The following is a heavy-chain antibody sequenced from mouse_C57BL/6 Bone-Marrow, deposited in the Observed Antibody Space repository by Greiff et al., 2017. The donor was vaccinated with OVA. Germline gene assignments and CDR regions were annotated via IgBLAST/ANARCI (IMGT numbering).Heavy chain of an antibody. CDR1: GYTFTDYY. CDR2: IYPGSGNT. V-gene: IGHV1-76*01. D-gene: IGHD3-2*02. J-gene: IGHJ2*01. Sequence: QVQLKESGAELVRPGASVKLSCKASGYTFTDYYINWVKQRPGQGLEWIARIYPGSGNTYYNEKFKGKATLTAEKSSSTAYMQLSSLTSEDSAVYFCARRELRLYYFDYWGQGTTLTVSS. CDR3: ARRELRLYYFDY.